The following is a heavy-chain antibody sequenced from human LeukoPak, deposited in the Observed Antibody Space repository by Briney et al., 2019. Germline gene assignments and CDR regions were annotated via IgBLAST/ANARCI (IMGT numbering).Heavy chain of an antibody. CDR1: GGSLSGYY. V-gene: IGHV4-34*01. D-gene: IGHD1-7*01. CDR2: INHSGST. Sequence: SETLSLTCAVYGGSLSGYYWSWIRHPPGKGLEWIGEINHSGSTNYNPSLKSRVTISVDTSKNQFSLKLSSVTAADTAVYYCAGYNWNYKDLDYWGQGTLVTVSS. CDR3: AGYNWNYKDLDY. J-gene: IGHJ4*02.